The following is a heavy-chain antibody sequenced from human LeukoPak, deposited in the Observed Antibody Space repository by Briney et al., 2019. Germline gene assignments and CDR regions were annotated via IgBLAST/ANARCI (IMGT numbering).Heavy chain of an antibody. Sequence: SVKVSCKASGGTFSSYAISWVRQAPGQGLVWMGGIIPIFGTANYAQKFQGRVTITADESTSTAYMELSSLRSEDTAVYYCTTGTTGYYFDYWGQGTLVTVSS. CDR2: IIPIFGTA. CDR1: GGTFSSYA. J-gene: IGHJ4*02. D-gene: IGHD1-1*01. CDR3: TTGTTGYYFDY. V-gene: IGHV1-69*01.